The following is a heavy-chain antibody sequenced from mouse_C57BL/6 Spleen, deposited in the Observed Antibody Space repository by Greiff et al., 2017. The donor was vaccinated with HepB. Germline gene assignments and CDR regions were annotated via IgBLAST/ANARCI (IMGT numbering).Heavy chain of an antibody. CDR3: ARHEYYYGSSYVPFDY. CDR2: ISSGGSYT. J-gene: IGHJ2*01. V-gene: IGHV5-6*01. CDR1: GFTFSSYG. Sequence: EVHLVESGGDLVKPGGSLKLSCAASGFTFSSYGMSWVRQTPDKRLEWVATISSGGSYTYYPDSVKGRFTISRDNAKNTLYLQRSSLKSEDTAMYYCARHEYYYGSSYVPFDYWGQGTTLTVSS. D-gene: IGHD1-1*01.